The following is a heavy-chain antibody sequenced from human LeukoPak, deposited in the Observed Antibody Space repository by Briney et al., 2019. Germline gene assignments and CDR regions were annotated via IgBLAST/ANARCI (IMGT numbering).Heavy chain of an antibody. J-gene: IGHJ4*02. D-gene: IGHD1-14*01. CDR2: INSDGSTT. Sequence: GGSLRLSCAASGFTLSRYWMHWVRQAPGKGLVWVSRINSDGSTTGYADSVKGRFTISRDNAKNTLYLQMNSLRAEDTAVYYCAREKNRILDVWGQGTLVTVSS. CDR3: AREKNRILDV. V-gene: IGHV3-74*01. CDR1: GFTLSRYW.